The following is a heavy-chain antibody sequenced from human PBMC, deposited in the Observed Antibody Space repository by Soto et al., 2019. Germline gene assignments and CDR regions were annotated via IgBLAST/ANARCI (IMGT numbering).Heavy chain of an antibody. V-gene: IGHV1-2*02. D-gene: IGHD4-17*01. CDR1: GYTFTGYY. J-gene: IGHJ6*02. Sequence: ASVKVSCKASGYTFTGYYMHWVRQAPGQGLEWMGWINPNSGGTNYAQKFQGRVTMTRDTCISTAYMELSRLRSDDTAVYYCAREGDGDGYGMDVWGQGTTVTVSS. CDR2: INPNSGGT. CDR3: AREGDGDGYGMDV.